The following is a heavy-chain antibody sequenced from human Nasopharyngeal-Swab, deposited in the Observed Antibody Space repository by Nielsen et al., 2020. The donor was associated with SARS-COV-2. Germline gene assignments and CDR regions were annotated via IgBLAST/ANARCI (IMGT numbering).Heavy chain of an antibody. CDR2: ISYDGTNK. CDR3: VRDYNWRLDY. V-gene: IGHV3-30-3*01. J-gene: IGHJ4*02. Sequence: SLKISCPASGFTFSSYAMHWVRQSPGKGLEWVALISYDGTNKDYADSVKGRFTLSRDNPINTLYLQMNSLRPEDTALYCCVRDYNWRLDYWGQGTLVTVSS. CDR1: GFTFSSYA. D-gene: IGHD1-20*01.